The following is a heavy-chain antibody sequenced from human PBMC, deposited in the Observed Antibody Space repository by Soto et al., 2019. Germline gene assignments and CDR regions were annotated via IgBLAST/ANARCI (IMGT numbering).Heavy chain of an antibody. D-gene: IGHD3-3*01. Sequence: ASVKVSCKASGYTFTSYAMHWVRQAPGQRLEWMGWINAGNGNTKYSQKFQGRVTITRDTSASTAYMELSSLRSEDTAVYYCATGLWSGPIAYYFDYWGPGTLVTVSS. CDR1: GYTFTSYA. CDR2: INAGNGNT. CDR3: ATGLWSGPIAYYFDY. J-gene: IGHJ4*01. V-gene: IGHV1-3*01.